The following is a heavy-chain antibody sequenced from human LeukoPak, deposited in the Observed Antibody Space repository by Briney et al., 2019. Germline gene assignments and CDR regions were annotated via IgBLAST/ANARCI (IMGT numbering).Heavy chain of an antibody. J-gene: IGHJ4*02. V-gene: IGHV4-31*03. Sequence: SQTLSLTCTVSGGSISSGGYYWSWIRQHPGKGLEWIGYIYYSGSTYYNPSLKSRLTISVVTSKNQFSLKLSSVTAADTAVYYCARGIYYYGSGRKNYYFDYWGQGTLVTVSS. CDR2: IYYSGST. D-gene: IGHD3-10*01. CDR1: GGSISSGGYY. CDR3: ARGIYYYGSGRKNYYFDY.